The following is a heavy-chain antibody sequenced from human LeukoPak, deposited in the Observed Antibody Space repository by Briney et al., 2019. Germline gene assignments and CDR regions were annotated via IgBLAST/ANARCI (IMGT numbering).Heavy chain of an antibody. CDR3: AGGLVGPYY. CDR2: IYTSGST. CDR1: GYSISSGYY. J-gene: IGHJ4*02. D-gene: IGHD1-26*01. Sequence: KPSETLSLTCTVSGYSISSGYYWGWIRQPPGKGLGWIGRIYTSGSTNYNPSLKSRVTISVDTSKNQFSLKLSSVTAADTAVYYCAGGLVGPYYWGQGTLVTVSS. V-gene: IGHV4-38-2*02.